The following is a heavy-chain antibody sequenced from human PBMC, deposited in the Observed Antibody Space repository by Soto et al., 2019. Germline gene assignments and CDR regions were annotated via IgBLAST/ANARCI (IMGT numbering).Heavy chain of an antibody. D-gene: IGHD5-12*01. J-gene: IGHJ4*02. CDR2: IYYTGSA. CDR3: ARPLLGATILSGFDS. Sequence: QLQLQESGPGLVQPSETLSLTCIVSGDSINSNTYYWAWIRQSPGEGLEWIGSIYYTGSAFYNPALKSRVTTSVDKSKNQFSLKMDSVTAADTAVYFCARPLLGATILSGFDSWGRGILVTVSS. CDR1: GDSINSNTYY. V-gene: IGHV4-39*01.